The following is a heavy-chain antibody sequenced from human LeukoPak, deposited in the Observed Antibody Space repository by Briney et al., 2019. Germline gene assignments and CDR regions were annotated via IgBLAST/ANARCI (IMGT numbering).Heavy chain of an antibody. D-gene: IGHD3-9*01. Sequence: SQTLSLTCIFSDFSLSTPGMGVGWIRQPPGKALEWLAFIYYNDDKRYSPSLRSRLTITRDTSKNQVVLAMTNMDPVDTATYYCAHLVVTIDWRSYFDYWGQGALVTVSS. CDR3: AHLVVTIDWRSYFDY. J-gene: IGHJ4*02. CDR1: DFSLSTPGMG. CDR2: IYYNDDK. V-gene: IGHV2-5*01.